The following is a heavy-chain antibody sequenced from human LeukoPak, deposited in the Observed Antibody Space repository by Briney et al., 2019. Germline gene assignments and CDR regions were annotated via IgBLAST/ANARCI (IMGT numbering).Heavy chain of an antibody. CDR3: ARDSAGWAAFDI. D-gene: IGHD1-14*01. CDR2: ISYDGSNK. Sequence: GGSLRLSCAASGFTFSSYGMHWVRQAPGKGLEWVAVISYDGSNKYYADSVKGRFTISRDNSKNTLYLQMNSLRAEDTAVYYCARDSAGWAAFDIWGQGTMVTVSS. J-gene: IGHJ3*02. CDR1: GFTFSSYG. V-gene: IGHV3-30*03.